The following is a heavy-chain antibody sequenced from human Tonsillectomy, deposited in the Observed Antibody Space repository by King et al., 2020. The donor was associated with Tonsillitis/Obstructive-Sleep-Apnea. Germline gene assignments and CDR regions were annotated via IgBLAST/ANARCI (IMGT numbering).Heavy chain of an antibody. Sequence: QLQESGPGLVKSSETLSLTCTVSGGSISTYYWNWVWQPPGKGLEWIGYISYSGFTKYNPSLKSRVTISVDTSKNQFSLKLTSLTAADTAVYYCARSHGGYWGQGILVTVSS. CDR3: ARSHGGY. J-gene: IGHJ4*02. V-gene: IGHV4-59*01. CDR2: ISYSGFT. CDR1: GGSISTYY.